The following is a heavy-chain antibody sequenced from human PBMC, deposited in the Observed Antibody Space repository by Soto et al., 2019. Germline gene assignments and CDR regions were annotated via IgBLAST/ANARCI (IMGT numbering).Heavy chain of an antibody. Sequence: SETLSLTCTVSGGSISSGGYYWSWIRQHPGKGLEWIGYIYYSGSTYYNPSLKSRVTISVDTSKNQFSLKLSSVTAADTAVYYCARDGGGAYCGGDCYLWGQGTTVTVSS. D-gene: IGHD2-21*02. CDR2: IYYSGST. CDR1: GGSISSGGYY. V-gene: IGHV4-31*03. J-gene: IGHJ6*02. CDR3: ARDGGGAYCGGDCYL.